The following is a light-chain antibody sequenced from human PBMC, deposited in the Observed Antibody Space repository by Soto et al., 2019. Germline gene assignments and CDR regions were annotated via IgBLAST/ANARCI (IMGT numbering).Light chain of an antibody. CDR3: LQDYNYPRT. CDR2: AAS. CDR1: QDIRNE. Sequence: AIQMTQSPPSLSASVGDRVTITCRASQDIRNELAWYQQKPGKGPNLLIYAASTSHTGVPSRFSGSGSGTDFTLTISSLQPEDSATYYCLQDYNYPRTFGQGTKVEIK. J-gene: IGKJ1*01. V-gene: IGKV1-6*01.